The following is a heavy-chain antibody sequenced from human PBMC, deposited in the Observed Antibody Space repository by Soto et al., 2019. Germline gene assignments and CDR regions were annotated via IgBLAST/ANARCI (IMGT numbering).Heavy chain of an antibody. CDR3: AKTGGGSCYGCFQH. V-gene: IGHV3-48*01. J-gene: IGHJ1*01. CDR2: ISSSSSTI. Sequence: GGSLRLSCAASGFTFSSYSMNWVRQAPGKGLEWVSYISSSSSTIYYADSVKGRFTISRDNAKNSLYLQMNSLRAEDTAVYYCAKTGGGSCYGCFQHWGQGTLVTVSS. CDR1: GFTFSSYS. D-gene: IGHD2-15*01.